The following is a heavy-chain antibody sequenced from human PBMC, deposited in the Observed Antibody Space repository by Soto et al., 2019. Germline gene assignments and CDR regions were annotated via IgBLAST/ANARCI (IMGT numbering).Heavy chain of an antibody. J-gene: IGHJ6*03. D-gene: IGHD5-12*01. Sequence: QVQLVQSGAEVRKPGASVTVSCRSSGDSFNDYXXXXXXQXPGQGFEWMGWINPXGXVTKYAQKFQGWVSMTRDTSIXXXXMQXXRLRSDDTAVYYCARESGGATATLDYYYFYMDVWGTGTTVTVSS. CDR3: ARESGGATATLDYYYFYMDV. CDR1: GDSFNDYX. CDR2: INPXGXVT. V-gene: IGHV1-2*04.